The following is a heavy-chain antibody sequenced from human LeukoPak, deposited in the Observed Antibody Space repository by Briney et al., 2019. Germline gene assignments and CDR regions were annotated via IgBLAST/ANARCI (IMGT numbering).Heavy chain of an antibody. D-gene: IGHD6-19*01. Sequence: PGRSLRLSCAASGFTFSSYGMHWVRQAPGKGLEWVAVISYDGSNKYYADSVKGRFTISRDNSKNTLYLQMNSLRAEDTAVYYCAKEGSGGWYEYYFDYWGQGTLVTVSS. V-gene: IGHV3-30*18. CDR1: GFTFSSYG. J-gene: IGHJ4*02. CDR2: ISYDGSNK. CDR3: AKEGSGGWYEYYFDY.